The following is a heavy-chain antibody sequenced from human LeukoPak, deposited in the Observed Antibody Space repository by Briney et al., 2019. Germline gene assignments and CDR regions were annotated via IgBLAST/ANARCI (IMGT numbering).Heavy chain of an antibody. CDR2: ISWDGSST. Sequence: PGGSLRLSCAASGFKFDDYAMYWVRQAPGNGLEWVSLISWDGSSTKYADSVKGRFTVSRDNSQNSLYLQMDSLRSEDSALYYCAKSYDTRAYYFYGMDVWGKGTTVTVSS. D-gene: IGHD3-22*01. V-gene: IGHV3-43D*04. CDR3: AKSYDTRAYYFYGMDV. J-gene: IGHJ6*04. CDR1: GFKFDDYA.